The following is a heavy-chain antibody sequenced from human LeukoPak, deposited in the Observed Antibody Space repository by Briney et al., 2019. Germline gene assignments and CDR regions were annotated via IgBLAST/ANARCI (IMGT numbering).Heavy chain of an antibody. J-gene: IGHJ4*02. V-gene: IGHV3-30*18. CDR1: GFTFSSYG. Sequence: GGSLRLSCAASGFTFSSYGMHWVRQAPGKGLEWVAVISYDGSNKYYADSVKGRFTISRDNSKNTLYLQMNSLRAEDTAVYYCAKDRANYHDSSGYSDYWGQGTLVTVSS. CDR2: ISYDGSNK. CDR3: AKDRANYHDSSGYSDY. D-gene: IGHD3-22*01.